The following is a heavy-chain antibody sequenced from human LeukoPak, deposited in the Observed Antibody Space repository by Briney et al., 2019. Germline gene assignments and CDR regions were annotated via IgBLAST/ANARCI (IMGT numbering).Heavy chain of an antibody. J-gene: IGHJ4*02. CDR1: GFTFSSYA. CDR3: AKESSGGWYFDY. Sequence: GGSLRLSCAASGFTFSSYAMHWVRQAPGKGLEWVAVISYDGSNKYYADSVKGRFTISRDNSKNTLYLQMNSLRAEDTAVYYCAKESSGGWYFDYWGQGTLVTVSS. D-gene: IGHD6-19*01. V-gene: IGHV3-30-3*01. CDR2: ISYDGSNK.